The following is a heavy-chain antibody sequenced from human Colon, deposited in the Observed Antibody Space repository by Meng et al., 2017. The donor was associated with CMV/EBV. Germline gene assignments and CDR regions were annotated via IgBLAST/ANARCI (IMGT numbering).Heavy chain of an antibody. CDR1: GFNFRDFA. V-gene: IGHV3-23*01. D-gene: IGHD2-2*01. J-gene: IGHJ4*02. Sequence: GESLKISCAASGFNFRDFAMSWVRQAPGKGLEWVSAITGSGSSRYYADSVKGRFTISRDNSNNNIHLQMNSLRAEDTAVYYCAKVDRIVVISAATFDYWGQGTLVTVSS. CDR2: ITGSGSSR. CDR3: AKVDRIVVISAATFDY.